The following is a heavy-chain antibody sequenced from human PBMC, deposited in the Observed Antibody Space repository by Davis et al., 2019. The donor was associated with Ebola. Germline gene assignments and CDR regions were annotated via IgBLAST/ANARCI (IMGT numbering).Heavy chain of an antibody. V-gene: IGHV4-59*08. CDR2: IYYSGST. Sequence: SETLSLTCTVSGGSISSYYWSWIRQPPGKGLEWIGYIYYSGSTNYNPSLKSRVTISVDTSKNQFSLKLSSVTAADTAVYYCARYGDSLYYFDYWGQGTLVTVSS. D-gene: IGHD4-17*01. J-gene: IGHJ4*02. CDR1: GGSISSYY. CDR3: ARYGDSLYYFDY.